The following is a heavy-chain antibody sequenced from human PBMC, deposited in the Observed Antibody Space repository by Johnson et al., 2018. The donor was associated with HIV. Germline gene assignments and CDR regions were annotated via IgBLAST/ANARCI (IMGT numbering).Heavy chain of an antibody. CDR3: VRGGLGYQNIHDALDI. Sequence: VQLVESGGGLIQPGGSLRLSCAASGFTFSSYDMHWVRQTTGKGLEWVSAIGTAGDTYYPSSVKGRFTISRENAKNSLYLQMNSLRAEDTALYYCVRGGLGYQNIHDALDIWGQGTMVTVSS. V-gene: IGHV3-13*01. J-gene: IGHJ3*02. CDR2: IGTAGDT. CDR1: GFTFSSYD. D-gene: IGHD2-2*01.